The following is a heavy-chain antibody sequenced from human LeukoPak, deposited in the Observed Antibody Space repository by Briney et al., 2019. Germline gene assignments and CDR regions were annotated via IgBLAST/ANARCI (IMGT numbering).Heavy chain of an antibody. J-gene: IGHJ6*02. CDR2: IYYSGST. Sequence: PSETLSLTCTVSGDSISSSDYYWGWIRQPPGKGLEWIGSIYYSGSTYYNPSLKSRVTISVDTSKNQFSLRLSSVTAADTAVYYCARHLRGDVIAGYYYGMDVWGQGTTVTVSS. CDR1: GDSISSSDYY. D-gene: IGHD6-13*01. V-gene: IGHV4-39*01. CDR3: ARHLRGDVIAGYYYGMDV.